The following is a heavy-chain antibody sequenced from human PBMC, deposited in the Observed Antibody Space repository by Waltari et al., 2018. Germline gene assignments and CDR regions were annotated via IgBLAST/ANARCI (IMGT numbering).Heavy chain of an antibody. D-gene: IGHD4-17*01. Sequence: EVQLVESGGGLVQPGRSLRLSCAASGFTFDDYAMHWVRQAPGKGLEWVLGISWNSGSIGYADSVKCRFTISRDNAKNSLYLQMNSLRAEDTALYYCAKAPYGDYPYFDYWGQGTLVTVSS. V-gene: IGHV3-9*01. CDR3: AKAPYGDYPYFDY. CDR1: GFTFDDYA. J-gene: IGHJ4*02. CDR2: ISWNSGSI.